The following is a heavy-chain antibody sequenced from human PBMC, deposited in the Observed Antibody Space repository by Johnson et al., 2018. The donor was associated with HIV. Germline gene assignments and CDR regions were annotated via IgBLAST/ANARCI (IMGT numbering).Heavy chain of an antibody. CDR2: ISYDGSNK. D-gene: IGHD1-7*01. Sequence: QVQLVEFGGGVVQPGRSLRLSCAASGFTFSSYAMHWVRQAPGKGLEWVAVISYDGSNKYYADSVKGRFTISRDNSKNTLYLQMNSLRAEDTAVYYCAREGELGRDAFDIWGQGTMVTVSS. V-gene: IGHV3-30*04. J-gene: IGHJ3*02. CDR3: AREGELGRDAFDI. CDR1: GFTFSSYA.